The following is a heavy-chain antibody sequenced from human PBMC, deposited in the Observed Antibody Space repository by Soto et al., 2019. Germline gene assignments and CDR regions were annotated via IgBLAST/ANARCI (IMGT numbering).Heavy chain of an antibody. CDR2: IYYSGST. V-gene: IGHV4-59*08. CDR3: ARQSVGPYGSGSYFDY. Sequence: QVQLQESGPGLVKPSETLSLTCTVSGGSISSYYWSWIRQPPGKGLEWIGYIYYSGSTNYNPSLKSGVPISVDTSKNQFSLKLSSVTAADTAVYYCARQSVGPYGSGSYFDYWGQGTLVTVSS. D-gene: IGHD3-10*01. J-gene: IGHJ4*02. CDR1: GGSISSYY.